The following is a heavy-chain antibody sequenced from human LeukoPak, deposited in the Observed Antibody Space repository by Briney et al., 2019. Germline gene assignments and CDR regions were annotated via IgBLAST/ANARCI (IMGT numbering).Heavy chain of an antibody. Sequence: SETLSLTCTVSGGSITGYFWGWIRQPPGQGLEWIGYIYYSGSTNYNPSLKSRVTISVDTSKNQFSLKLSSVTAADTAVYYCARGVSYYDSSGYYNEYFQHWGQGTLVTVPS. CDR1: GGSITGYF. CDR2: IYYSGST. D-gene: IGHD3-22*01. CDR3: ARGVSYYDSSGYYNEYFQH. V-gene: IGHV4-59*08. J-gene: IGHJ1*01.